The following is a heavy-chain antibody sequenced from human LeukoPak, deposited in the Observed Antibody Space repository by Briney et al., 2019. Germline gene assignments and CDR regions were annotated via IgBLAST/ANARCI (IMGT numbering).Heavy chain of an antibody. CDR2: IYYSGST. CDR3: ARDDNCSGGSCYLFDY. Sequence: SETLSLTCTVSGRSISRFYWSWIRQPPGKGLEWIGYIYYSGSTNYNPSLKSRVTISVDTSKNQFSLKLSSVTAADTAVYYCARDDNCSGGSCYLFDYWGQGTLVTVSS. CDR1: GRSISRFY. V-gene: IGHV4-59*01. J-gene: IGHJ4*02. D-gene: IGHD2-15*01.